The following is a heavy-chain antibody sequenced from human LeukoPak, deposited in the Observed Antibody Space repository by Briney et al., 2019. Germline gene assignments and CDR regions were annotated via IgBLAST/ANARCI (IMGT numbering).Heavy chain of an antibody. CDR3: AKDTSIGKYCTNGVCSPFDY. D-gene: IGHD2-8*01. V-gene: IGHV3-23*01. CDR1: GFTFSNYA. CDR2: ISDSGDYT. Sequence: PGGSLRLSCAASGFTFSNYAMHWVRQAPGQGLEWVSVISDSGDYTSYADSVRGRFTISRDNSRNTLYLQMISLRPEDTAVYYCAKDTSIGKYCTNGVCSPFDYWGQGTLVTVSS. J-gene: IGHJ4*02.